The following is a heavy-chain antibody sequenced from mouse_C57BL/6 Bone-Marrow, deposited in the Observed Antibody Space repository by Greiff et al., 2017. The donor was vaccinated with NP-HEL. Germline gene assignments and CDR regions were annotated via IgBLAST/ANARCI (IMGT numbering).Heavy chain of an antibody. CDR1: GFSLTSYG. CDR3: AIFYYGSSYPYYYAMDY. CDR2: IWSGGST. V-gene: IGHV2-2*01. Sequence: QVQLQQSGPGLVQPSQSLSITCTVSGFSLTSYGVHWVRQSPGKGLEWLGVIWSGGSTDYNAAFISRLSISKDNSKSQVFFKMNSLQADDPAIYYCAIFYYGSSYPYYYAMDYWGQGTSVTVSS. J-gene: IGHJ4*01. D-gene: IGHD1-1*01.